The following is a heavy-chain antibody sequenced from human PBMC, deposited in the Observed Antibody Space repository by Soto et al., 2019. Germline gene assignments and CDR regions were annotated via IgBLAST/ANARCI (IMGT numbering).Heavy chain of an antibody. CDR3: ARGDDITARRGEYFDY. V-gene: IGHV1-69*06. Sequence: QVQLVQSGAEVKKPGSSVKVSCKASGGTFSSYSIMWVRQAPGQGLEWMGGIIPMFGTPNYAQKFQGRVTITADKSTSTVYMELSSLRSEDTAVYYCARGDDITARRGEYFDYWGQGTLVTISS. J-gene: IGHJ4*02. CDR1: GGTFSSYS. CDR2: IIPMFGTP. D-gene: IGHD6-6*01.